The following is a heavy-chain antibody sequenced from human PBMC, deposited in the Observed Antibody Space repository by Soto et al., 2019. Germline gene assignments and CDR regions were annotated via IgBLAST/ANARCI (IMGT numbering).Heavy chain of an antibody. Sequence: SVKVSCKASGGTFSSYRINWVRQAPGQGLEWLGGIVPIYRTADYAQKFQGRVTITADESARTSYMELRSLKSQDTAVYYCVRDSGAKLSSSWGQGTLVTVSS. CDR2: IVPIYRTA. V-gene: IGHV1-69*13. CDR1: GGTFSSYR. CDR3: VRDSGAKLSSS. D-gene: IGHD6-13*01. J-gene: IGHJ4*02.